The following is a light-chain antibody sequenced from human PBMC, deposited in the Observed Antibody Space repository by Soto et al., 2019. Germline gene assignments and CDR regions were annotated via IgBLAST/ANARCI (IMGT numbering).Light chain of an antibody. CDR3: AAWDESLSGYV. CDR1: SSNIGSNY. V-gene: IGLV1-47*01. J-gene: IGLJ1*01. CDR2: RNN. Sequence: QSALAQPPSASGTPGQRVTISCSGSSSNIGSNYVYWYQQLPGTAPKLLIYRNNQRPSGVPDRFSGSKSGTSASLAISGLRSEDEADYYCAAWDESLSGYVFGTGPKVTVL.